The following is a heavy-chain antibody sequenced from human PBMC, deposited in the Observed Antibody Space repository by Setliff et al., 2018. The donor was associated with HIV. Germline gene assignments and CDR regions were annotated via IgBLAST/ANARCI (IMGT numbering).Heavy chain of an antibody. Sequence: ASVKVSCKVSGYTLTKLSIHWVRQAPGKGLEWMGGFDPEKGETVYAQKLQGRVTMTDDTSTDTAYMELSSLRSEDTAVYYCTRGGISDYWGQGTLVTVS. CDR2: FDPEKGET. D-gene: IGHD3-3*02. J-gene: IGHJ4*02. V-gene: IGHV1-24*01. CDR1: GYTLTKLS. CDR3: TRGGISDY.